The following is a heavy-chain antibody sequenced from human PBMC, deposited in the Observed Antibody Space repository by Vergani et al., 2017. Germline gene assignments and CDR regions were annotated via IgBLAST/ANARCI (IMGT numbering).Heavy chain of an antibody. V-gene: IGHV4-30-4*08. CDR1: GGSISSGYYY. J-gene: IGHJ4*02. Sequence: QVQLQESGPGLVKPSQTLSLTCTVSGGSISSGYYYWSWIRQPPGKGLEWIGSLYYSGRTYYNTSLKSRVTISVDTSKNQLSLKLSSVTAADTAVYYCARDRYGVGYWGQGTLLTVSS. D-gene: IGHD4-17*01. CDR2: LYYSGRT. CDR3: ARDRYGVGY.